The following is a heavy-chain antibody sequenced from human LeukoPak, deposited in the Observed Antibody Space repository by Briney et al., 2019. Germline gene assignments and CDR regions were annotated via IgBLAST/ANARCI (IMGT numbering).Heavy chain of an antibody. CDR2: INHSGST. V-gene: IGHV4-34*01. CDR1: GGSFSGYY. J-gene: IGHJ4*02. D-gene: IGHD3-22*01. CDR3: ARRPYYYDSSGYSDY. Sequence: SETLSLTCAVYGGSFSGYYWSWIRQPPGKGLEWIGEINHSGSTNYNPSLKSRVTISVDTSKNQFSLKLSSVTAADTAVYYCARRPYYYDSSGYSDYWGQGTLSPSPQ.